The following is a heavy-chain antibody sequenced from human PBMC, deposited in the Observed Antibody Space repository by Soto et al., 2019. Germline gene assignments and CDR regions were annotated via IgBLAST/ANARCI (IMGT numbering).Heavy chain of an antibody. J-gene: IGHJ5*02. CDR3: ARESKDSYYDILTGSRNWFDP. Sequence: PGGSLRLSCAASGFTFSSYSMNWVRQAPGKGLEWVSSISSSSSYIYYADSVKGRFTISRDNAKNSLYLQMNSLRAEDTAVYYCARESKDSYYDILTGSRNWFDPWGQGTLVTVSS. CDR1: GFTFSSYS. D-gene: IGHD3-9*01. CDR2: ISSSSSYI. V-gene: IGHV3-21*01.